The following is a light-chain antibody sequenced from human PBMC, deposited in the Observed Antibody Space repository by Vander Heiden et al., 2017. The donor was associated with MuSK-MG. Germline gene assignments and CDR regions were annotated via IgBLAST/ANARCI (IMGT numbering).Light chain of an antibody. J-gene: IGKJ4*01. CDR2: LAS. CDR1: QSLLHSDGYNF. V-gene: IGKV2-28*01. Sequence: DIVMSEGAISRAVTPGEPASIYCRSSQSLLHSDGYNFLDWYLQKPGQSPQLLIYLASNRASGVPDSFSGSGSGTDFTLIISVVEAEDVGVYYCRQTLQTPITFGGWTKVEL. CDR3: RQTLQTPIT.